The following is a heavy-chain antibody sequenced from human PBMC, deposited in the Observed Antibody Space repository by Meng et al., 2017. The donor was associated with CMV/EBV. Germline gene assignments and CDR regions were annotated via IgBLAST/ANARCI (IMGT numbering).Heavy chain of an antibody. D-gene: IGHD3-10*01. CDR1: GFSLSTSGMR. J-gene: IGHJ5*02. CDR3: AKEVVRGENWFDP. CDR2: IDWDDDK. V-gene: IGHV2-70D*14. Sequence: GPTLVKPTQTLTLTCNFSGFSLSTSGMRVSWIRQPPGKALEWLARIDWDDDKFYSTSLKTRLTISKDTSKNQVVLTMTNMDPVDTATYYCAKEVVRGENWFDPWGQGTLVTVSS.